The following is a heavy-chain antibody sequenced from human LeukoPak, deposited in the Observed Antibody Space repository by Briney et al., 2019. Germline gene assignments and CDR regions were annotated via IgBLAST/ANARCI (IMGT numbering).Heavy chain of an antibody. D-gene: IGHD3-22*01. CDR1: GYTFTSYY. CDR3: ARVPNYYDSSGYLDS. V-gene: IGHV1-46*01. J-gene: IGHJ4*02. Sequence: ASVKVSCKASGYTFTSYYMHWVRQAPGQGLEWMGIINPSGGSTSYAQKFQGRVTMTRDTSTSTVYMELSSLRSEDTAVYYCARVPNYYDSSGYLDSWGQGTLVTVSS. CDR2: INPSGGST.